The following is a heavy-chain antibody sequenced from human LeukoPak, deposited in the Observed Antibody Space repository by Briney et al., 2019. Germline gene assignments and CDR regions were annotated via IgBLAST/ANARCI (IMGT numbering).Heavy chain of an antibody. CDR1: GFTFSSYE. V-gene: IGHV3-30*04. D-gene: IGHD6-13*01. CDR3: ARGIAAAVLDY. CDR2: ISYDGSNK. Sequence: GGSLRLSCAASGFTFSSYEMNWVRQAPGEGLDWVAVISYDGSNKYYSDSVRGRFTISRDNSKNTLYLQMNSLRAEDTAVYYCARGIAAAVLDYWGQGTLATVSS. J-gene: IGHJ4*02.